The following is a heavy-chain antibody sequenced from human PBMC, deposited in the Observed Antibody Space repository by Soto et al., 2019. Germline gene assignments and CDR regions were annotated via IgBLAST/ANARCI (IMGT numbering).Heavy chain of an antibody. J-gene: IGHJ4*02. CDR2: ISYDGSNK. CDR1: GFTFSSYA. D-gene: IGHD3-10*01. V-gene: IGHV3-30-3*01. Sequence: QVQLVESGGGVVQPGRSLRLSCAASGFTFSSYAMHWVRQAPGKGLEWVAVISYDGSNKYYADSVKGRFTISRDNSKNTLYLQMNSLRAEDTAVYYCARSSSITMVRWYWGQGTLVTVSS. CDR3: ARSSSITMVRWY.